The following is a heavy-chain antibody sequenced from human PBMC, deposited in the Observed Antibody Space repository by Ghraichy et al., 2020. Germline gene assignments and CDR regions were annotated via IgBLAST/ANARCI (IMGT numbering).Heavy chain of an antibody. Sequence: SQTLSLTCAISGDSVSRNSVAWNWIRQSPSRGLEWLGRTYYRSKWNNDYAISVKSRITINPDTSKNQFSLQLKSVTPEDTAVYYCARAQGDFWSGSLNYYFDYWGQGTLVTVSS. J-gene: IGHJ4*02. CDR3: ARAQGDFWSGSLNYYFDY. D-gene: IGHD3-3*01. V-gene: IGHV6-1*01. CDR1: GDSVSRNSVA. CDR2: TYYRSKWNN.